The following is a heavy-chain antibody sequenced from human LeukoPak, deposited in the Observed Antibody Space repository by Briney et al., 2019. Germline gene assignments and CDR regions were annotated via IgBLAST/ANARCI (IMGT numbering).Heavy chain of an antibody. CDR2: INWNGGST. CDR3: AKDYSGSPDY. V-gene: IGHV3-20*04. CDR1: GFPLDDYA. J-gene: IGHJ4*02. D-gene: IGHD3-10*01. Sequence: GGALRLSCAASGFPLDDYAMSLVRQAPGKGLGWVAGINWNGGSTGYADSVKGRFIISRDNAKKILYLQMNRMRAEDTAFYYCAKDYSGSPDYWGQGTLVTVSS.